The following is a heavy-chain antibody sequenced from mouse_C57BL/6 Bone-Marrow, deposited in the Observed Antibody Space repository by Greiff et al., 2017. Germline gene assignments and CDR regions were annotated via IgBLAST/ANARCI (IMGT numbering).Heavy chain of an antibody. V-gene: IGHV14-4*01. Sequence: EVQLQESGAELVRPGASVKLSCTASGFNIKDDYMHWVKQRPEQGLEWIGWIDPENGDTEYASKFQGKATITADTSSNTAYLQLSSLTSEDTAVYTCTKVSVTTVVATGDMDYWGQGTAVTVSS. CDR2: IDPENGDT. D-gene: IGHD1-1*01. J-gene: IGHJ4*01. CDR1: GFNIKDDY. CDR3: TKVSVTTVVATGDMDY.